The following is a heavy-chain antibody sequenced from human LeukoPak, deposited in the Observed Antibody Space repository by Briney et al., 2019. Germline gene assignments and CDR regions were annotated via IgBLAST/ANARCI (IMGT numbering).Heavy chain of an antibody. J-gene: IGHJ4*02. Sequence: GGSLRLSCEASGFTFGSHDMYWVRQAPGKGLEWVAGIFGSGGSHHYADPVKGRFTISRDNSRNTVYLQINSLRAEDTAVYYCGKTTVGYSSGQKPAWPVDYWGQGTLVTVSS. CDR1: GFTFGSHD. V-gene: IGHV3-23*01. CDR2: IFGSGGSH. D-gene: IGHD5-18*01. CDR3: GKTTVGYSSGQKPAWPVDY.